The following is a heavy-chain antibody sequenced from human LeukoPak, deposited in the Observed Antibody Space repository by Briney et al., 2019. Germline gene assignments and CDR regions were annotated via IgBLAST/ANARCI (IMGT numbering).Heavy chain of an antibody. V-gene: IGHV4-59*12. D-gene: IGHD3-16*01. CDR2: IYYSGST. J-gene: IGHJ6*03. CDR3: ARETSQKGAHYMDV. CDR1: GFTFSYYW. Sequence: GSLRLSCAASGFTFSYYWMSWIRQPPGKGLEWIGCIYYSGSTNYNPSLKSRVTISVDTSKNQFSLKLTSVTAADTAVYYCARETSQKGAHYMDVWGKGTTVTISS.